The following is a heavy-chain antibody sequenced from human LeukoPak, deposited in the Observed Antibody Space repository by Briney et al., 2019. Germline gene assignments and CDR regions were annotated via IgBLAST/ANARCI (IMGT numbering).Heavy chain of an antibody. CDR2: IYHSGST. J-gene: IGHJ4*02. D-gene: IGHD3-10*01. V-gene: IGHV4-38-2*01. CDR1: GYSISSGYY. Sequence: SETLSLTCAVSGYSISSGYYWGWIRQPPGKGLEWIGSIYHSGSTYYNPSLKSRVTISVDTSKNQFSLKLSSVTAADTAVYYCARQGARGSVDYWGQGTLVTVSS. CDR3: ARQGARGSVDY.